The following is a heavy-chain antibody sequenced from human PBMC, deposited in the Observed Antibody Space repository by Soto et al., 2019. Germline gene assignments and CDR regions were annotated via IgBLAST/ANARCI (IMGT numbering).Heavy chain of an antibody. CDR3: AKDPRRIAAAGTGNWFQH. CDR1: GFTFDDYT. CDR2: ISWDGGST. D-gene: IGHD6-13*01. V-gene: IGHV3-43*01. Sequence: EVQLVESGGVVVQPGGSLRLSCAASGFTFDDYTMHWVRQAPGKGLEWVSLISWDGGSTYYADSVKGRFTISRDNSKNSLYLQMNSLRTEDTALYYCAKDPRRIAAAGTGNWFQHWGQGTLVTVSS. J-gene: IGHJ1*01.